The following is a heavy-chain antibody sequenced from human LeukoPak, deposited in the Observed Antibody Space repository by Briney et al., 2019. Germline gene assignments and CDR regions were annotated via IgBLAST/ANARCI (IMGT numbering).Heavy chain of an antibody. D-gene: IGHD6-25*01. CDR3: AKGSAAGRPYYFDF. V-gene: IGHV3-23*01. CDR1: GFIFSNYA. CDR2: IDSTGAYT. J-gene: IGHJ4*02. Sequence: GGSLRLSCAASGFIFSNYAMSWVRQAPGKGLEWVSAIDSTGAYTLYADSVKGRFTISKDSSKTILYLQMNSLRAEDAAVYFCAKGSAAGRPYYFDFWGQGTLVTVSS.